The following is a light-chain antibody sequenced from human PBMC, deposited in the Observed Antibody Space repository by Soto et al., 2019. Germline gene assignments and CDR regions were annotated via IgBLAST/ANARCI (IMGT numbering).Light chain of an antibody. CDR3: SSYAGSSNV. V-gene: IGLV2-8*01. Sequence: LTQPRSASWSPGQSVAISCTGTSSDVGGYNYVSWYQQHPGKAPKLMIYEVNKRPSGVPDRFSGSKSGNTASLTVSGLQAEDEADYYCSSYAGSSNVFGTGTKVTVL. CDR2: EVN. J-gene: IGLJ1*01. CDR1: SSDVGGYNY.